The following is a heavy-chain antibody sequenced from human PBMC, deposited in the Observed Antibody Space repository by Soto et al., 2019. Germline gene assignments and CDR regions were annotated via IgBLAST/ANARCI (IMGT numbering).Heavy chain of an antibody. CDR1: GFTFSSYA. V-gene: IGHV3-23*01. CDR3: AKDQNWGGSYYDY. Sequence: GGSLRLSCAASGFTFSSYAMSWVRRAPGKGLEWVSAISGSGGSTYYADSVKGRFTISRDNSKNTLYLQMNSLRAEDTAVYYCAKDQNWGGSYYDYWGQGTLVTVSS. D-gene: IGHD2-21*01. CDR2: ISGSGGST. J-gene: IGHJ4*02.